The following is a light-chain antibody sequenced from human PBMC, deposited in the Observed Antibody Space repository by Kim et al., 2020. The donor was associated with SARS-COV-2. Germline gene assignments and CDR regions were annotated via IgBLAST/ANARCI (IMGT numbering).Light chain of an antibody. CDR1: QSISRW. V-gene: IGKV1-5*03. J-gene: IGKJ1*01. CDR3: HQYKSQST. Sequence: SASVGYTVTITCRASQSISRWLAWYQQKPGKAPNLLIQRASDLQSGVPSRFSGSGSETDFTLTINSLQPDDFATYYCHQYKSQSTFGQGTKVDIK. CDR2: RAS.